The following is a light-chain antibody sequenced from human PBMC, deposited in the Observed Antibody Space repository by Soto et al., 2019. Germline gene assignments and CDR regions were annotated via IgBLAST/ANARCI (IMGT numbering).Light chain of an antibody. Sequence: QSVLTQPASVSGSPGQSITISCTGTSSDVGSYNLVSWYQQHPGKAPKLMIYEGSKRPSGVSNRFSGSKSGNTASLTISGLQAEDEADYYCCSYAGRSTFVVFGGGTTVTVL. J-gene: IGLJ2*01. CDR3: CSYAGRSTFVV. V-gene: IGLV2-23*01. CDR1: SSDVGSYNL. CDR2: EGS.